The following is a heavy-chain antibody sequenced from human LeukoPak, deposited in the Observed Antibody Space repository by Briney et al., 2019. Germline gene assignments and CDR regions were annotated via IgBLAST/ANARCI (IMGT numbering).Heavy chain of an antibody. J-gene: IGHJ6*03. CDR3: ARQSGSGRPWDYYYYYMDV. D-gene: IGHD6-19*01. Sequence: SGTLSLTCAVSGDSISSSNWWSWVRPPPGKGLEWIGEIYHSGSTNYNPSLKSRVTISVDKSKNHFSLKLSSVTAADTAVYYCARQSGSGRPWDYYYYYMDVWGKGTTVTISS. CDR1: GDSISSSNW. CDR2: IYHSGST. V-gene: IGHV4-4*02.